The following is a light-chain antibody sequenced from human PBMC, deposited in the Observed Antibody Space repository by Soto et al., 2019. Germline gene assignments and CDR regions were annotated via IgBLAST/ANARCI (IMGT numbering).Light chain of an antibody. CDR3: QQSNSWPQT. Sequence: ETVLTQSPATLSVSPGERVTLSCRASETVSTNLAWYQQRPGQAPRLLIYDVSTGATGIPARFSGRRSGTEFTLTISSLQSEDFGVYYCQQSNSWPQTFGQGTKVDIK. CDR2: DVS. V-gene: IGKV3-15*01. J-gene: IGKJ1*01. CDR1: ETVSTN.